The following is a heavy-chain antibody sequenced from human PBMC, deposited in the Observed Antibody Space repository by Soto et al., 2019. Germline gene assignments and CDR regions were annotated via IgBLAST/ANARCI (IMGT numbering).Heavy chain of an antibody. CDR3: ARGTYYYDSSGYYGRYYYYGMDV. J-gene: IGHJ6*02. CDR2: IIPIFGTA. V-gene: IGHV1-69*01. D-gene: IGHD3-22*01. CDR1: GGTFSSYA. Sequence: QVQLVQSGAEVKKPGSSVKVSCKASGGTFSSYAISWVRQAPGQGLEWMGGIIPIFGTANYAQKFQGRVTITADESTSTAYMELSSLGSEDTAVYYCARGTYYYDSSGYYGRYYYYGMDVWGQGTTVTVSS.